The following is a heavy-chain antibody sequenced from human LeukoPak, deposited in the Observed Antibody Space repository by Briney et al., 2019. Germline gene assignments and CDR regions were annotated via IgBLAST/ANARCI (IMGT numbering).Heavy chain of an antibody. CDR3: ARVEGRITIFGVAHPAGAFDI. J-gene: IGHJ3*02. D-gene: IGHD3-3*01. CDR2: IYYSGST. V-gene: IGHV4-4*02. Sequence: SGTLSLTCAVSGGSISSSNWWSWVRQPPGKGLEWIGYIYYSGSTNYNPSLKSRVTISVDTSKNQFSLKLSSVTAADTAVYYCARVEGRITIFGVAHPAGAFDIWGEGTMVTVSS. CDR1: GGSISSSNW.